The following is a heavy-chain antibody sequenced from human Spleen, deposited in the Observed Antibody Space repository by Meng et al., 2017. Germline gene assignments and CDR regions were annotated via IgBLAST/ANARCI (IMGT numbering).Heavy chain of an antibody. J-gene: IGHJ6*02. V-gene: IGHV3-33*01. CDR2: IWYDGSNK. Sequence: GESLKISCAASGFTFSSYGMHWVRQAPGKGLEWVAVIWYDGSNKYYADSVKGRFTISRDNSKNTLYLQMNSLRAEDTAVYYCAREGDSSGYYYGYYYYYGMDVWGQGTTVTVSS. D-gene: IGHD3-22*01. CDR3: AREGDSSGYYYGYYYYYGMDV. CDR1: GFTFSSYG.